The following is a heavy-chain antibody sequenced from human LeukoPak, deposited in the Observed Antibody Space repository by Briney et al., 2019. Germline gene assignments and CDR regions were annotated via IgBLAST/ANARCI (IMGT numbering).Heavy chain of an antibody. V-gene: IGHV4-59*11. D-gene: IGHD1-26*01. CDR2: IYYTGST. CDR1: GGSITSHY. J-gene: IGHJ4*02. Sequence: SETLSLTCSVSGGSITSHYWSWMRQPPGKGLEWIGYIYYTGSTDYNPSLKSRLTISVDTSKNQLSLKLSSVTAADAAVYYCARSDGAGATDHWGQGTLVTVSS. CDR3: ARSDGAGATDH.